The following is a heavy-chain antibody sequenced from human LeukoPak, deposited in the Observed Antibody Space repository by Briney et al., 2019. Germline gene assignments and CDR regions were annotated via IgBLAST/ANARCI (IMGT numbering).Heavy chain of an antibody. Sequence: GASVKVSCKASGYTFTSYGISWVRQAPGQGLEWIGWVSAYNGNTNYAQKLQGRVTMTTDTSTSTAYMELRSLRSDDTAVYYCARDLYCSSTSCYGGPERFDPWGQGTLVTVSS. J-gene: IGHJ5*02. CDR2: VSAYNGNT. D-gene: IGHD2-2*01. V-gene: IGHV1-18*01. CDR3: ARDLYCSSTSCYGGPERFDP. CDR1: GYTFTSYG.